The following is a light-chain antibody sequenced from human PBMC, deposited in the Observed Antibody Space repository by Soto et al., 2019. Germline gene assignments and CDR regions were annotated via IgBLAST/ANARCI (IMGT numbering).Light chain of an antibody. CDR1: QSVDNYY. CDR3: QQYGNSPYT. V-gene: IGKV3-20*01. J-gene: IGKJ2*01. Sequence: EIVLTQSPSTLSLSPGESATLSCRASQSVDNYYVAWYQQKPGQAHPLIIHGASYKAAGIPDRFSGSGSGTDFTLTISRLEPEDFAVYHCQQYGNSPYTFGQGTKLEI. CDR2: GAS.